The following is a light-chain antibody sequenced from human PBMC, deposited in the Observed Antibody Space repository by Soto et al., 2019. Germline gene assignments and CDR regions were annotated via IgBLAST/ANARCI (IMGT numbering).Light chain of an antibody. V-gene: IGKV4-1*01. CDR2: WAS. J-gene: IGKJ2*01. Sequence: DIVLTQSPGSLAVSLGETVTIKCKSSQSVLRGSNSKNLLAWHQQKPGQPPKVLIYWASSREGGVPARFRGSGSGTDFTFTITNVQADDVAVYYCQQYFTTPQTFGPGTKVEIK. CDR1: QSVLRGSNSKNL. CDR3: QQYFTTPQT.